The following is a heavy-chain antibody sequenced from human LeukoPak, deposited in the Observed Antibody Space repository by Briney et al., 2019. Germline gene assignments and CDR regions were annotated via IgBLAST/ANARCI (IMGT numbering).Heavy chain of an antibody. J-gene: IGHJ4*02. CDR2: INPNSGGT. CDR3: ARRLSGYPIDY. D-gene: IGHD3-3*01. Sequence: ASVKVSCKASGYTFTSYGISWVRQAPGQGLEWMGWINPNSGGTNYAQKFQGRVTMTRDTSISTAYMELSRLRSDDTAVYYCARRLSGYPIDYWGQGTLVTVSS. CDR1: GYTFTSYG. V-gene: IGHV1-2*02.